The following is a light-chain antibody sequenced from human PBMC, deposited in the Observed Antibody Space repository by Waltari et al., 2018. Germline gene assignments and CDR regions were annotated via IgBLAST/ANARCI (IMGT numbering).Light chain of an antibody. J-gene: IGLJ2*01. CDR1: STNVGTYKY. Sequence: QSALTQPRSVSGSPGQSVTVSCPGTSTNVGTYKYISWYQHHPGRAPKLLIFDANKRPSGVPDRFSGSKSDNTASLTISGLRPEDEAYYYCCSSVVSYTVVFGGGTKVTVL. CDR3: CSSVVSYTVV. V-gene: IGLV2-11*01. CDR2: DAN.